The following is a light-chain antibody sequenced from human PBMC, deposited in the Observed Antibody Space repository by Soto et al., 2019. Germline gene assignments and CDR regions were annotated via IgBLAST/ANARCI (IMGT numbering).Light chain of an antibody. CDR1: SSNIGPNT. CDR2: SNN. Sequence: QAVVTQPPSASGTPGQRVTISCSGSSSNIGPNTVNWYQQLPGTAPKLLIYSNNQRPSGVPDRFSGSKSGTSASLAISGLQSEDEADYYCAAWDDGLDGWVFGGGTKLTVL. V-gene: IGLV1-44*01. CDR3: AAWDDGLDGWV. J-gene: IGLJ3*02.